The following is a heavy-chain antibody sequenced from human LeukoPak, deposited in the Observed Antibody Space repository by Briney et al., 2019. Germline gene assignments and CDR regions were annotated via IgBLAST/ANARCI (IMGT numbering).Heavy chain of an antibody. CDR1: GFSFSSYG. V-gene: IGHV3-30*03. J-gene: IGHJ4*02. Sequence: GGSLRLSCAASGFSFSSYGMHWVRQAPGKGLEWVAVISHDGSNKYYADSVKGRFTISRDNSKNTLYLQMSSLRPEGTAVYYCASGGYTSSWYVVDYWGQGTLVTVSS. D-gene: IGHD6-13*01. CDR2: ISHDGSNK. CDR3: ASGGYTSSWYVVDY.